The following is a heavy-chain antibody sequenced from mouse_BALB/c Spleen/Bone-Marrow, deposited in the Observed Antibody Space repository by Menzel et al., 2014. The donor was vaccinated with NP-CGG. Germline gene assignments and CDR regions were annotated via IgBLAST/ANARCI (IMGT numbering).Heavy chain of an antibody. D-gene: IGHD1-2*01. CDR3: ARGGLRLPYAMDY. Sequence: QVQLQQSGAELARPGASVKMSCKASGYTFTSYTIHWVKQRPGQGLEWIGYINPSSGYTNYNQKFKDKATLTADTSFSTAYMQLSSLTSEDSAVYYCARGGLRLPYAMDYWGQGTSVTVSS. V-gene: IGHV1-4*01. CDR2: INPSSGYT. J-gene: IGHJ4*01. CDR1: GYTFTSYT.